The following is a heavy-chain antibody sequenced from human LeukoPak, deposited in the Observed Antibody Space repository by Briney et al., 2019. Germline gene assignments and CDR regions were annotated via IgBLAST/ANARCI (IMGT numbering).Heavy chain of an antibody. CDR3: ARGFRGPNFDY. V-gene: IGHV4-4*02. CDR1: GGSISSSNW. Sequence: PSETLSLTCAVSGGSISSSNWWSWVRQPPGKGLEWIGEIYHSGSTSYNPSLKSRVTISGDTSKNQFSLKLSSVTAADTAVYYCARGFRGPNFDYWGQGTLVTVSS. J-gene: IGHJ4*02. CDR2: IYHSGST. D-gene: IGHD3-10*01.